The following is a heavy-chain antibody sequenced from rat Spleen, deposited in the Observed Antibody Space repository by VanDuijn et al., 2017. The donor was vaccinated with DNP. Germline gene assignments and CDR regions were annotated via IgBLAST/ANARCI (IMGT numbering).Heavy chain of an antibody. Sequence: EVQLQESGPGLVKPSQSLSLTCSVTGYSITSNHKWSWIRKFPGNELEWMGYINNAGSTNYNPSLKSRFPITKDTSKNQFFLQVNSLRNEDTATYYCAIQLGVFDYWGQGVMVIVSS. J-gene: IGHJ2*01. CDR2: INNAGST. D-gene: IGHD5-1*01. CDR1: GYSITSNHK. CDR3: AIQLGVFDY. V-gene: IGHV3-3*01.